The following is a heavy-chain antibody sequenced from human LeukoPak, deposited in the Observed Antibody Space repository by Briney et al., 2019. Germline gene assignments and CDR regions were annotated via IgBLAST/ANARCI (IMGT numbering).Heavy chain of an antibody. V-gene: IGHV3-48*03. CDR2: ISSSGSAI. J-gene: IGHJ3*02. D-gene: IGHD2-8*01. Sequence: PEGSLRLSCAASGFTFSSYEMNWVRQAPGKGLEWVSYISSSGSAIFYADSVKGRFTNSRDNAENSLFLQMNSLRAEDTAVYYCARDRLGGRVYYDAFDIWGQGTMVTVSS. CDR3: ARDRLGGRVYYDAFDI. CDR1: GFTFSSYE.